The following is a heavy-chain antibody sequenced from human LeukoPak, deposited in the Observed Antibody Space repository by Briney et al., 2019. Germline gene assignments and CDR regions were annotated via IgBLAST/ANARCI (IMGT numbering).Heavy chain of an antibody. CDR1: GGSISSYY. CDR3: ARVGYSSGHHDAFDI. Sequence: SETLSLTCTVSGGSISSYYWSWIRQSPGKGLEWIGYIYYSGSTNYNPSLKSRVTISVDTSKSQSSLKLSSVTAADTAVYYCARVGYSSGHHDAFDIWGQGTMVTVSS. CDR2: IYYSGST. V-gene: IGHV4-59*01. D-gene: IGHD6-19*01. J-gene: IGHJ3*02.